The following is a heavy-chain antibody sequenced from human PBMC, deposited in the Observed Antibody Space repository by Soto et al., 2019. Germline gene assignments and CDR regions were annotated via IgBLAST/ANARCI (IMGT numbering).Heavy chain of an antibody. D-gene: IGHD3-3*01. CDR2: ISAYNGNT. V-gene: IGHV1-18*01. J-gene: IGHJ4*02. Sequence: QVQLVQSGAEVKKPGASVKVSCKASGYTFTSYGISWVRQAPGQGLEWMGWISAYNGNTNYAQKLQVRDTMTTDTSTSAADMELRSPRSHATALYSCARSGVGTPRDYWGQGTLVTVSS. CDR3: ARSGVGTPRDY. CDR1: GYTFTSYG.